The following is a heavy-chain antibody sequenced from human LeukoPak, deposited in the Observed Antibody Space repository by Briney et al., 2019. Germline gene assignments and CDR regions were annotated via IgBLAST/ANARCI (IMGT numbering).Heavy chain of an antibody. D-gene: IGHD5-18*01. CDR3: ARAGGYSYGYYYYYYMDV. CDR2: INHSGST. V-gene: IGHV4-34*01. J-gene: IGHJ6*03. CDR1: GGSFSGYY. Sequence: PSETLSLTCAVYGGSFSGYYWSWIRQPPGKGLEWIGEINHSGSTNYNPSLKSRVTISVDTSKNQFSLKLSSVTAADTAVYYCARAGGYSYGYYYYYYMDVWGKGTTVTVSS.